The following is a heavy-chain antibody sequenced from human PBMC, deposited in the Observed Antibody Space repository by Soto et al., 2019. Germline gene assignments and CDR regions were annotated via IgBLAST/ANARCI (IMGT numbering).Heavy chain of an antibody. V-gene: IGHV1-2*02. Sequence: ASVKVSCKASGYTFTGYYMHGVRQAPGQGLEWMGWINPNSGGTNYAQKFQGRVTMTRDTSISTAYMELSRLRSDDTAVYYCARDLMYFVDTALDFSFDPWGQGTLVTVSS. CDR1: GYTFTGYY. CDR2: INPNSGGT. CDR3: ARDLMYFVDTALDFSFDP. J-gene: IGHJ5*02. D-gene: IGHD5-18*01.